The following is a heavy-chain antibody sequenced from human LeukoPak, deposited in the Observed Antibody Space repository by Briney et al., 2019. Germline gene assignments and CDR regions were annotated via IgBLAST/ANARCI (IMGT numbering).Heavy chain of an antibody. J-gene: IGHJ4*02. CDR1: GFTFSSYA. CDR2: ISGSGGST. D-gene: IGHD3-3*01. Sequence: GGSLRLSCAASGFTFSSYAMSWVRQAPGKGLEWVSAISGSGGSTYYADSVKGRFTISRDNAKNSLYLQMNSLRAEDTAVYYCATENPYYDFWSGYSGGYFDYWGQGTLVTVSS. V-gene: IGHV3-23*01. CDR3: ATENPYYDFWSGYSGGYFDY.